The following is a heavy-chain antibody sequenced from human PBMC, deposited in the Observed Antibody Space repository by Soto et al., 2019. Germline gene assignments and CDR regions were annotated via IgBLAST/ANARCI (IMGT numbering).Heavy chain of an antibody. D-gene: IGHD3-10*01. CDR2: ISGSGGST. CDR1: GFTFSSYA. J-gene: IGHJ6*03. V-gene: IGHV3-23*01. Sequence: EVQLLESGGGLVQPGGSLRLSCAASGFTFSSYAMSWVRQAPGKGLEWVSAISGSGGSTYYADSVKGRFTISRDNSKNTLYLQMNSLRAEDTAVYYCALIWFGELLFLWPNYYYMDVWGKGTTVTVSS. CDR3: ALIWFGELLFLWPNYYYMDV.